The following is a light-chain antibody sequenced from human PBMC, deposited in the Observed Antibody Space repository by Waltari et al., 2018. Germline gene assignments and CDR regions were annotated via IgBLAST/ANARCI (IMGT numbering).Light chain of an antibody. CDR3: QQFINYPLT. Sequence: AIQLTQSPSSLSASVGHRITITCRASQDIASALAWYVQKPGKAPQLLIYDASTLESGVPSRFIGSGSGTDFTLSISGLQPEDFATYYCQQFINYPLTFGPGTTVDIK. CDR2: DAS. V-gene: IGKV1D-13*01. J-gene: IGKJ3*01. CDR1: QDIASA.